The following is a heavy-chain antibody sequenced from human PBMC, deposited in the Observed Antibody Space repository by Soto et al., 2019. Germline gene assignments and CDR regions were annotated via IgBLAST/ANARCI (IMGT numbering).Heavy chain of an antibody. J-gene: IGHJ3*02. D-gene: IGHD3-22*01. V-gene: IGHV1-18*01. Sequence: ASVKVSCKASGYTFTSYGISWVRQAPGQGLEWMGWISAYNGNTNYAQKLQGRVTMTTDTSTSTAYMELRSLRSDDTAVYYCARVQGYYDSSGYEDAFDIWGQGTMVTVS. CDR3: ARVQGYYDSSGYEDAFDI. CDR2: ISAYNGNT. CDR1: GYTFTSYG.